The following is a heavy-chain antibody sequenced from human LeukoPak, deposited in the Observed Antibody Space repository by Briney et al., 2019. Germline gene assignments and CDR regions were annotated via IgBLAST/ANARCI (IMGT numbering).Heavy chain of an antibody. Sequence: SQTLSLTCTVSGGSISSGGYYWSWIRQHPGKGLEWLGYIYYSGSTYYNPSLKSRVTISVDTSKNQFSLKLSSVTAADTAVYYCARYLKGHYDSSGYLDYWGQGTLVTVSS. V-gene: IGHV4-31*03. CDR3: ARYLKGHYDSSGYLDY. CDR2: IYYSGST. CDR1: GGSISSGGYY. D-gene: IGHD3-22*01. J-gene: IGHJ4*02.